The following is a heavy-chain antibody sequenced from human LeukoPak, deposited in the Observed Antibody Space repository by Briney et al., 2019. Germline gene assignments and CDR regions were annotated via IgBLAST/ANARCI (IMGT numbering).Heavy chain of an antibody. V-gene: IGHV3-30*04. D-gene: IGHD6-6*01. CDR3: ARAGYSSSPTYYYYYMDV. J-gene: IGHJ6*03. CDR2: ISYDGSHK. Sequence: GGSLRLSCAASGFTFSSYAMHWVRQAPGKGLEWVALISYDGSHKYYADSLKGRFTISRDNSKNTLYLQMNSLRAEDTAVYYCARAGYSSSPTYYYYYMDVWGKGTTVTVSS. CDR1: GFTFSSYA.